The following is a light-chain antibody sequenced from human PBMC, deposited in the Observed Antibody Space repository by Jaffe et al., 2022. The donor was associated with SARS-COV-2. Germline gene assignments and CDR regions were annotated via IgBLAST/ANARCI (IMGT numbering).Light chain of an antibody. CDR3: QAWDSSTVV. V-gene: IGLV3-1*01. Sequence: SYELTQPPSVSVSPGQTASITCSGDNLGDKYACWYQQKPGQSPVLIVFQHTKRPSGIPERFSGSNSGNTATLTISGTQAMDEADYYCQAWDSSTVVFGGGTKLTVV. CDR2: QHT. CDR1: NLGDKY. J-gene: IGLJ2*01.